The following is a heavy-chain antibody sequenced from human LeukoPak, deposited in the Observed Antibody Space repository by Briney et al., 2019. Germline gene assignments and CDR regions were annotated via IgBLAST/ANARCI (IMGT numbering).Heavy chain of an antibody. CDR3: ARTRILAAAGIFDY. CDR1: GGSISSYY. D-gene: IGHD6-13*01. Sequence: SETLSLTCTVSGGSISSYYWSWIRQPPGKGLEWIGYMYYSGSTNYNPSLKSRVTISVDTSKNQFSLRLSSVTAADTAVYYCARTRILAAAGIFDYWGQGTLVTVSS. J-gene: IGHJ4*02. V-gene: IGHV4-59*01. CDR2: MYYSGST.